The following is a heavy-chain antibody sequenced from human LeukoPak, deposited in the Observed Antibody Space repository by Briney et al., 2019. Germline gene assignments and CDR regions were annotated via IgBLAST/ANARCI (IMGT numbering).Heavy chain of an antibody. Sequence: SETLSLTCTVSGGSISSYYWSWIRQPPGKGLEWIGYIYYSGSTNSNPSLKSRVTISVDTSKNQFSLKLSSVTAADTAVYYCARDLTYYYDSSGYWRGPPFDPWGQGTLVTVSS. CDR2: IYYSGST. CDR3: ARDLTYYYDSSGYWRGPPFDP. V-gene: IGHV4-59*01. J-gene: IGHJ5*02. CDR1: GGSISSYY. D-gene: IGHD3-22*01.